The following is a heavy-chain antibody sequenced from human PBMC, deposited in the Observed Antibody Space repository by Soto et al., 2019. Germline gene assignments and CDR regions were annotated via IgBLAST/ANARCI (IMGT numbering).Heavy chain of an antibody. CDR1: GFTFSSYA. CDR2: ISGSGGST. CDR3: AKKQALGPGYFDH. D-gene: IGHD1-26*01. Sequence: EVQLLESGGGLVQPGGSLRLSCAASGFTFSSYAMSWVRQAPGKGLEWVSAISGSGGSTYYADSVKGRFTISRDNSKNTLYLQMNSLRAKDTAVYYCAKKQALGPGYFDHWGQGTLVTVSS. V-gene: IGHV3-23*01. J-gene: IGHJ4*02.